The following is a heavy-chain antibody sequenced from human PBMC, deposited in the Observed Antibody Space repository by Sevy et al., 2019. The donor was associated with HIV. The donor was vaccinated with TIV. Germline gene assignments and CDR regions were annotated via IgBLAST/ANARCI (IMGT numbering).Heavy chain of an antibody. J-gene: IGHJ4*02. D-gene: IGHD4-17*01. CDR1: GFTFSSYG. CDR3: AKDYGDYVTLGFDY. Sequence: GGSLRLSCAASGFTFSSYGMHWVRQAPGKGMEWVAVISYDGSNKYYADSVKGRFTISRDNSKNTLYLQMNSLRGEDTAVYYCAKDYGDYVTLGFDYWGQGTLVTVSS. V-gene: IGHV3-30*18. CDR2: ISYDGSNK.